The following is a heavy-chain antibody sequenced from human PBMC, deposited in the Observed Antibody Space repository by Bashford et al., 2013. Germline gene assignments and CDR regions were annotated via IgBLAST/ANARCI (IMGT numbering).Heavy chain of an antibody. CDR1: GGSFSGYY. CDR3: ARVPTVTPYYYYYYGMDV. J-gene: IGHJ6*01. D-gene: IGHD4-17*01. CDR2: SIIVEAP. Sequence: SETLSPHPALSMGGSFSGYYWSWIRPAPREGAWSGLGKSIIVEAPTTTRPSRVEFTISVDTSKNQFSLKLSSVTAADTAVYYCARVPTVTPYYYYYYGMDVWGPRDHG. V-gene: IGHV4-34*01.